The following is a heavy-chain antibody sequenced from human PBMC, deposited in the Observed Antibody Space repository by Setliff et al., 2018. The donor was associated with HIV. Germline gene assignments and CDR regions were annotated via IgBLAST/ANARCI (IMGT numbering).Heavy chain of an antibody. J-gene: IGHJ4*02. V-gene: IGHV4-39*01. CDR2: IYHTGNT. CDR3: ARSIVPVASGYYYFEY. D-gene: IGHD3-3*01. CDR1: GGSINSPSYY. Sequence: SGTRSLTCTVSGGSINSPSYYWGWIRQPPGNGLGWIGSIYHTGNTYYKPSLNSRVTISVDTSKNQFSLRLSSVAAGDTAVYYCARSIVPVASGYYYFEYWGQGTLVTVSS.